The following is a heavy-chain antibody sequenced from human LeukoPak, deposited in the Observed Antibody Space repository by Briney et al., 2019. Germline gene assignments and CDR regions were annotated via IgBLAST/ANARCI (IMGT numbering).Heavy chain of an antibody. D-gene: IGHD3-9*01. V-gene: IGHV3-21*01. CDR1: GFTVSSNY. J-gene: IGHJ6*03. CDR2: ISSSSSYI. CDR3: ARAKADYDILTGANYYYMDV. Sequence: GGSLRLSCAASGFTVSSNYMSWVRQAPGKGLEWVSSISSSSSYIYYADSVKGRFTISRDNAKNSLYLQMNSLRAEDTAVYYCARAKADYDILTGANYYYMDVWGKGTTITISS.